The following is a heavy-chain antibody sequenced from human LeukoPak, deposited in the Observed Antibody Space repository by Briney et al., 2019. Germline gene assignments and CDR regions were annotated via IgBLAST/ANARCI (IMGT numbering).Heavy chain of an antibody. CDR3: ARKAAAGMLEALDY. CDR1: GYTFTSYG. V-gene: IGHV1-18*01. D-gene: IGHD6-13*01. J-gene: IGHJ4*02. Sequence: ASVKVSCKASGYTFTSYGISWVRQAPGQGLEWMGWISAYNGNTNYAQKLQGRVTMTRDTSTSTVYMELSSLRSEDTAVYYCARKAAAGMLEALDYWGQGTLVTVSS. CDR2: ISAYNGNT.